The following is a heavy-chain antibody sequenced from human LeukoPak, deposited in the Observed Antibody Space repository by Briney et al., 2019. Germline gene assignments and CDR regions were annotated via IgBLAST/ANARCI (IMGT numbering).Heavy chain of an antibody. D-gene: IGHD1-26*01. CDR1: GFTVSSSY. Sequence: GGSLRLSCAASGFTVSSSYMTWVRQAPGKGLEWVSVLYSSGHTYYADSVKGRFTVSRDNSKNTLYLQMNSLRAEDTVVYYCARVLVGSKGDVWGQGTMVTVSS. V-gene: IGHV3-66*01. J-gene: IGHJ3*01. CDR3: ARVLVGSKGDV. CDR2: LYSSGHT.